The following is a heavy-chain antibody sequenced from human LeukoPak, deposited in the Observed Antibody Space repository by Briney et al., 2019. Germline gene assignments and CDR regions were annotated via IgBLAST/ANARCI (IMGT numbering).Heavy chain of an antibody. Sequence: SETLSLTCTVSGGSISSSSYYWGWIRQPPGKGLEWIGSIYYSGSTYYNPSLKSRVTISVDTSKNQFSLKLSSVTAADTAVYYCASQTDILTGYRHWGQGTLVTVSS. CDR3: ASQTDILTGYRH. CDR2: IYYSGST. CDR1: GGSISSSSYY. V-gene: IGHV4-39*07. D-gene: IGHD3-9*01. J-gene: IGHJ4*02.